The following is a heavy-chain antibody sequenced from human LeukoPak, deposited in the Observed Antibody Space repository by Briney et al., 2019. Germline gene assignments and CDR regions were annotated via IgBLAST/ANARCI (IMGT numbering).Heavy chain of an antibody. V-gene: IGHV1-69*05. CDR2: IIPIFGTA. J-gene: IGHJ6*03. CDR1: GGTFISYA. D-gene: IGHD4-17*01. CDR3: ARDKGSTVTTTDYYYYMDV. Sequence: SVKVSCKASGGTFISYAISWVRQAPGQGLEWMGGIIPIFGTANYAQKFQGRVTITTDESTSTAYMELSSLRSEDTAVYYCARDKGSTVTTTDYYYYMDVWGKGTTVTVSS.